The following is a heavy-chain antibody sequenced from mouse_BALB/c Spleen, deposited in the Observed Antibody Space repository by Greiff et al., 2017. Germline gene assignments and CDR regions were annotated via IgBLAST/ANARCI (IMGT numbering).Heavy chain of an antibody. V-gene: IGHV8-8*01. CDR1: GFSLSTSGMS. J-gene: IGHJ3*01. D-gene: IGHD2-10*01. CDR3: ASISTDTYYCNYAWFAY. CDR2: IWWNDDK. Sequence: QVTLKVSGPGILQPSQTLSLTCSFSGFSLSTSGMSVGWLRQPSGKGLEWLAHIWWNDDKYYNPALKSRLTISKDTSNNHLFLRIASVDTADTATYYCASISTDTYYCNYAWFAYWGQGTLVTVSA.